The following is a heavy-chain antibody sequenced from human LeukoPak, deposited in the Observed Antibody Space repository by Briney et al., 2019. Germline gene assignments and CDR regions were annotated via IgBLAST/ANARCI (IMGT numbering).Heavy chain of an antibody. D-gene: IGHD2-2*02. J-gene: IGHJ4*02. CDR2: IYPSESDT. V-gene: IGHV5-51*01. CDR1: GYSFTSYW. Sequence: GESLKISCKGSGYSFTSYWIGWVRQMPGKGLEWMGIIYPSESDTRYSPSFQGQVTISADKSISTAYLQWSSLKASDTAMYYCARRGYCSSTSCYNLDYWGQGTLVTVSS. CDR3: ARRGYCSSTSCYNLDY.